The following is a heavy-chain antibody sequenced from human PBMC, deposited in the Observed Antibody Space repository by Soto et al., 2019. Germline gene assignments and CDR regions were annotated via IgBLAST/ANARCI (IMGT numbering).Heavy chain of an antibody. J-gene: IGHJ4*02. V-gene: IGHV3-33*01. CDR3: AREHGQIQLGEFHY. D-gene: IGHD3-16*01. CDR2: SQNDVITK. Sequence: QVQLVESGGGVVQSGTSLRLSCAASGFAFQNYGMHWVRQAPGKGLEWVAFSQNDVITKYYADSVKGRFTVSRDNSKNTLYLQIDALGADDTAVYFCAREHGQIQLGEFHYWGQGTLVTVSS. CDR1: GFAFQNYG.